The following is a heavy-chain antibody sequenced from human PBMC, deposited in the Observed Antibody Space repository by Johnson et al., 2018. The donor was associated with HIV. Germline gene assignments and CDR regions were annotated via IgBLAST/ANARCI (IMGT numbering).Heavy chain of an antibody. CDR2: ISGSGGST. D-gene: IGHD2-21*01. V-gene: IGHV3-23*04. CDR1: GFTFSNYA. J-gene: IGHJ3*02. Sequence: VQLVESGGGVVQPGRSLRLSCEASGFTFSNYAMHWVRQAPGKGLEWVSAISGSGGSTYYADSVTGRFTISRDNSKNTLYLQMNSLRAEDTAVYYCAKDFVTHGAFDIWGQGTMVTVSS. CDR3: AKDFVTHGAFDI.